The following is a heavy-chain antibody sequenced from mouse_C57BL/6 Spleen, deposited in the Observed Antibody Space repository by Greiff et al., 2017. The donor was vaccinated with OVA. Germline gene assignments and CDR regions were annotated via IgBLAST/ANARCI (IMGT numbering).Heavy chain of an antibody. CDR1: GFTFSDYY. D-gene: IGHD1-1*01. J-gene: IGHJ2*01. CDR2: INSDGSST. V-gene: IGHV5-16*01. CDR3: AREGAFYYGSLDY. Sequence: EVHLVESEGGLVQPGRSLKLSCTASGFTFSDYYMAWVRQVPEKGLEWVANINSDGSSTYYLDSLKSRFTISRDNAKNRLYLQMSSLKSKDTATYYCAREGAFYYGSLDYWGQGTTLTVSS.